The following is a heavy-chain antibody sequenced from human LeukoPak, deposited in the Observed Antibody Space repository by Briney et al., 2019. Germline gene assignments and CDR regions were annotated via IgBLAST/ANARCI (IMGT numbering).Heavy chain of an antibody. D-gene: IGHD6-13*01. J-gene: IGHJ4*02. V-gene: IGHV1-46*01. CDR3: SGGGSSWYFDY. CDR1: GYTFTSYY. Sequence: ASVKVSCKASGYTFTSYYMHWVRQAPGQGLEWMGIINPSGGSTSYAQKFQGRVTMTRDTSTSTVYMELSSLRSEDTAVYYCSGGGSSWYFDYWGRGTLVTVSS. CDR2: INPSGGST.